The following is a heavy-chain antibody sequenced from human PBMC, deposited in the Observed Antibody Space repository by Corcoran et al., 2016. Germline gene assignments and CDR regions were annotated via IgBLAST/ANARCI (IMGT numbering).Heavy chain of an antibody. CDR2: ITGDGSDT. CDR1: GFAFSTYW. J-gene: IGHJ3*01. D-gene: IGHD6-25*01. CDR3: GRGGGWSSGRFRAFGF. Sequence: EVQLVESGGGLVQPGGSLRLSCAASGFAFSTYWMHWVRQVPGKGLMWVSRITGDGSDTTYAASGKGRFTISRDNAENTLYLQMDSRRAEYTAVNYCGRGGGWSSGRFRAFGFWGQGTMVTVSS. V-gene: IGHV3-74*03.